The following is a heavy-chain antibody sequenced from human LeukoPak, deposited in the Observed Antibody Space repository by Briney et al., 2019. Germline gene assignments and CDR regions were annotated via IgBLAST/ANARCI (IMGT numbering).Heavy chain of an antibody. J-gene: IGHJ4*02. D-gene: IGHD6-6*01. CDR2: INPNSGGT. Sequence: ASVKVSCKASGYTFTSYYMHWVRQAPGRGLEWMGWINPNSGGTNYAQKFQGRVTMTRDTSISTAYMELSRLRSDDTAVYYCARVGRRIAALGYWGQGTLVTVSS. CDR1: GYTFTSYY. CDR3: ARVGRRIAALGY. V-gene: IGHV1-2*02.